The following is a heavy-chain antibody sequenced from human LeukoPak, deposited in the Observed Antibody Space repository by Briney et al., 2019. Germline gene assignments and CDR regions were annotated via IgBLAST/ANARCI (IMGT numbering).Heavy chain of an antibody. Sequence: SETLSLTCTVSGGSISSYYWSWIRQPPGKGLEWIGYIYYSGSTNHNPSLKSRVTISVDTSKNQFSLKLSSVTAADTAVYYCASLSMDTAMSAYYYYMDVWGKGTTVTVSS. CDR2: IYYSGST. J-gene: IGHJ6*03. V-gene: IGHV4-59*01. CDR1: GGSISSYY. CDR3: ASLSMDTAMSAYYYYMDV. D-gene: IGHD5-18*01.